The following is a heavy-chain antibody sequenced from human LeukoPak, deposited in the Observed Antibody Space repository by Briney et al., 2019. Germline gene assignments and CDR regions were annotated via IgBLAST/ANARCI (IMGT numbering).Heavy chain of an antibody. D-gene: IGHD3-22*01. J-gene: IGHJ4*02. V-gene: IGHV3-23*01. CDR1: RFTFSTYG. CDR2: ISGSGNRA. Sequence: GGSLRLSCAASRFTFSTYGMNWVRQTPGKGLEWVSAISGSGNRAYHADSVKGRFTISRDNSKNMLHLQMNSLRAEDTALYYCAKDADISVELVVITSFDSWGQGTLVTVSS. CDR3: AKDADISVELVVITSFDS.